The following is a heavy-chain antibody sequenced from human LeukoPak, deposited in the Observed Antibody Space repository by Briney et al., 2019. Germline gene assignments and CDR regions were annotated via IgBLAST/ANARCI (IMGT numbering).Heavy chain of an antibody. Sequence: PSETLSLTCTVSGGSISTYYWNWIRQPPGKGLEWIGYISNSGITTYNPSLKRRVTISVDSSKSQFSLKLHSVTAADTAVYYCARSGGYSSSWSLWGQGTLVTVSS. D-gene: IGHD6-13*01. CDR3: ARSGGYSSSWSL. CDR2: ISNSGIT. V-gene: IGHV4-59*01. J-gene: IGHJ4*02. CDR1: GGSISTYY.